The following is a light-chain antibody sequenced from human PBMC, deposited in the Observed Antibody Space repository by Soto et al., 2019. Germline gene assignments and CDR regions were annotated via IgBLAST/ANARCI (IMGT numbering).Light chain of an antibody. CDR1: RRINSN. CDR2: GAS. J-gene: IGKJ5*01. Sequence: EIVMTHSPATLSVSPGERATLSCRARRRINSNLAWYQHKPGQAPRLLIYGASTRATGIPARFSGSGSGTDFTLTISSLEPEDFAVYYCQQRSNWPPITFGQGTRLEIK. V-gene: IGKV3-15*01. CDR3: QQRSNWPPIT.